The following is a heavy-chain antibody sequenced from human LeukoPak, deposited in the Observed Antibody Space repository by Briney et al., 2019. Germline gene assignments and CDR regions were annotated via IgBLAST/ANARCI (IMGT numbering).Heavy chain of an antibody. CDR3: ARDGGYGSGSYGMDV. J-gene: IGHJ6*04. Sequence: ASVKVSCKASGYTFTSYYMHWVRQAPGQGLEWMGIINPSGGSTSYAQKFQGRVIMTRDTSTSTVYMELSSLRSEDTAVYYCARDGGYGSGSYGMDVWGKGTTVTVSS. V-gene: IGHV1-46*01. CDR1: GYTFTSYY. D-gene: IGHD3-10*01. CDR2: INPSGGST.